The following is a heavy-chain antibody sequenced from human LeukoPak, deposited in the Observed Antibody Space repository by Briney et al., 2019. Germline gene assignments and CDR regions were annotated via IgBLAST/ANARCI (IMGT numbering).Heavy chain of an antibody. CDR1: GYSFTTIW. Sequence: GEPLKISCKAPGYSFTTIWFAWVGQMPGKGLGWMGIIFPVDSATTYSPSFQGEVTISAAKSISNAYLQWSSLEPTDRARFSLARRSSSCPPYYFDYWGQGTLVSVSS. V-gene: IGHV5-51*01. D-gene: IGHD6-6*01. J-gene: IGHJ4*02. CDR3: ARRSSSCPPYYFDY. CDR2: IFPVDSAT.